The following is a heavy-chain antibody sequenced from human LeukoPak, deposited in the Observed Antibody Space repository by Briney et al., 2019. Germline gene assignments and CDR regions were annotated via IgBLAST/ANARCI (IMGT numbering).Heavy chain of an antibody. V-gene: IGHV4-59*01. Sequence: SETLSLTCAVSGGSIRSYYWSWIRQPPGKGLEWIAYIYYSGSTNYNPSLKSRVTISVDTSKNQFSLKLSSVTAADTAVYYCARVYYSNSYDYWYFDLWGRGTLVTVSS. J-gene: IGHJ2*01. D-gene: IGHD6-13*01. CDR2: IYYSGST. CDR1: GGSIRSYY. CDR3: ARVYYSNSYDYWYFDL.